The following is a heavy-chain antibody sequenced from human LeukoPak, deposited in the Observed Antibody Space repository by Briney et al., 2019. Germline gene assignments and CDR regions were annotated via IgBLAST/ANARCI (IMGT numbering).Heavy chain of an antibody. D-gene: IGHD4-17*01. V-gene: IGHV5-51*01. CDR1: GYSFTSYW. CDR2: IYPGDSDT. J-gene: IGHJ6*02. CDR3: ARRGSYYGDYVLDYYYGMDV. Sequence: GESLKISYKGSGYSFTSYWIGWVRQMPGKGLEWMGIIYPGDSDTRYSPSFQGQVTISADKSISTAYLQWSSLKASDTTMYYCARRGSYYGDYVLDYYYGMDVWGQGTTVTVSS.